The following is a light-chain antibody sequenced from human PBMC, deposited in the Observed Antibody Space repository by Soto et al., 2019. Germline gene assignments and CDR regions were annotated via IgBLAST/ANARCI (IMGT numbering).Light chain of an antibody. V-gene: IGKV3-20*01. CDR3: RQYDNLLT. J-gene: IGKJ4*01. Sequence: EIVLTQSPGTLSLSPGERATLSCRASQIVSSRYIAWYQQKPGQAPRLLIYDASTRATGIPDRFRGSGSGTDFTLTISRLEPEDFAVYSCRQYDNLLTFGGGTKVEVK. CDR1: QIVSSRY. CDR2: DAS.